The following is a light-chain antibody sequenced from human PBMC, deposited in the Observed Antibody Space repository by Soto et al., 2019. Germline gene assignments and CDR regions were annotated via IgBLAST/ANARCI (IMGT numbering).Light chain of an antibody. CDR2: AAS. CDR3: QQSYSTLSIT. V-gene: IGKV1-39*01. J-gene: IGKJ5*01. CDR1: ESIARH. Sequence: DIQMTQSPSSLSASVGDRVTITCRASESIARHLNRYQQKPGKAPKLLIYAASSLQNGVPSRFRGSGSGTDFTLTISNLQPEDFATYYCQQSYSTLSITFGQGTRLEIK.